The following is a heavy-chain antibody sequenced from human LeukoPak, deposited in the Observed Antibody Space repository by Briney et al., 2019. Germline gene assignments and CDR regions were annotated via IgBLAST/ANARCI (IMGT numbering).Heavy chain of an antibody. CDR2: INVNGGAM. CDR3: ARELRSSTSCSDY. V-gene: IGHV3-11*04. J-gene: IGHJ4*02. CDR1: GFSFKDYY. Sequence: GGSLRLSCAASGFSFKDYYFSWIRQAPGKGLEWASFINVNGGAMYYADFVKGRFTISRDNAKSSLYLEMNSLRAEDTAVYYCARELRSSTSCSDYWGQGTLVTVSS. D-gene: IGHD2-2*01.